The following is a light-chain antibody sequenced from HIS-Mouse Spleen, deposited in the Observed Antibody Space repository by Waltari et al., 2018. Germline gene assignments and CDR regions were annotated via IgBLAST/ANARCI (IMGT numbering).Light chain of an antibody. V-gene: IGLV3-27*01. J-gene: IGLJ3*02. CDR1: VLAKKY. CDR3: YSAADNNRV. Sequence: SYELTQPSSVSVSPGQTARITCSGDVLAKKYARWFQQKPGQALWLVIYKDSERPSGIPRRCSGSSSGTTVTLTISGAQVEDEADYYCYSAADNNRVFGGGTKLTVL. CDR2: KDS.